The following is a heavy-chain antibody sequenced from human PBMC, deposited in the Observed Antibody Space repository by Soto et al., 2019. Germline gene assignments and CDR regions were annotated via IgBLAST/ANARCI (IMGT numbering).Heavy chain of an antibody. V-gene: IGHV4-34*01. Sequence: PSETLSLTCAVYGGSFSGYYWSWIRQPPGKGLEWIGEINHSGSTNYNPSLKSRVTISVDTSKNQFSLKLSSVTAADTAVYYCAANWYENWFDPWGQGTLVTVSS. CDR2: INHSGST. J-gene: IGHJ5*02. D-gene: IGHD1-1*01. CDR1: GGSFSGYY. CDR3: AANWYENWFDP.